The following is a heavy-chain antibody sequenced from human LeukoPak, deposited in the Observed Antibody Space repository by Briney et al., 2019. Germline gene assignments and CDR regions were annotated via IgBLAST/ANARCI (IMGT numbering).Heavy chain of an antibody. D-gene: IGHD5-24*01. CDR1: GGSISSYY. Sequence: SETLSLTCTVSGGSISSYYWSWIRQPPGKGLEWIGYIYYSGSTNYNPSLKSRVTISVDTSKNQFSLELSSVTAADTAVYYCARDRDGYNNYYGMDVWGQGTTVTVSS. V-gene: IGHV4-59*01. J-gene: IGHJ6*02. CDR2: IYYSGST. CDR3: ARDRDGYNNYYGMDV.